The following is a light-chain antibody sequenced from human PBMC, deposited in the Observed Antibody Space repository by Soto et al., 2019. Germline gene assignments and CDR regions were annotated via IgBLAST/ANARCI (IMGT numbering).Light chain of an antibody. V-gene: IGKV1-5*01. CDR2: DAS. Sequence: DIQMTQSPSALSASVGDRVTIACRASQSISSWLAWYQHKPGKAPKVLIYDASTLESGVPSRFSGSGSGTEFTLTISSLQPDDFATYFCQQYHSYSLITFGGGPKVEIK. CDR1: QSISSW. J-gene: IGKJ4*01. CDR3: QQYHSYSLIT.